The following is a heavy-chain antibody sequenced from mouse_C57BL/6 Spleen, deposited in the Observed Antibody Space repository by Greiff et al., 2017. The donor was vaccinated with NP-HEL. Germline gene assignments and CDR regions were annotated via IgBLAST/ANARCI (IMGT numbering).Heavy chain of an antibody. V-gene: IGHV3-6*01. CDR3: ARGLY. Sequence: EVHLVESGPGLVKPSQSLSLTCSVTGYSITSGYYWNWIRQFPGNKLEWMGYISYDGSNNYNPSLKNRISITRDTSKNQFFLKLNSVTTEDTATYYCARGLYWGQGTLVTVSA. J-gene: IGHJ3*01. CDR1: GYSITSGYY. CDR2: ISYDGSN.